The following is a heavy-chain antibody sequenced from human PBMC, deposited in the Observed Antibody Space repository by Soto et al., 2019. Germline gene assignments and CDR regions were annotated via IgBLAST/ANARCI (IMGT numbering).Heavy chain of an antibody. Sequence: EVQMLESGGGLVQAGGSLRLSCAASGFSFSSYALNWVRQAPGKGLEWVSTISGRGGRAYYADSVKGRFTISRDNSKNTLYLQRVSLRAEDTAVYYCAKDRRQGAVAGTSDVGSWGQGTLVTGSS. V-gene: IGHV3-23*01. J-gene: IGHJ4*02. CDR3: AKDRRQGAVAGTSDVGS. CDR1: GFSFSSYA. D-gene: IGHD6-19*01. CDR2: ISGRGGRA.